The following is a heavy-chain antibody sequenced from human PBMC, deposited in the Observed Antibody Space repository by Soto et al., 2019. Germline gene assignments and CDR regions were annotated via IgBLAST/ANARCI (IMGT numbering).Heavy chain of an antibody. V-gene: IGHV3-13*01. D-gene: IGHD2-15*01. J-gene: IGHJ3*02. CDR3: ARAGGYCSGGSCNSGAFDI. Sequence: EVQLVESGGGLVQPGGSLRLSCAASGFTFSSYDMHWVRQATEKGLEWVSAIGTAGDTYYPGSVKGRFTISRENAKNSLYLQMNSLRAGDTAVYYCARAGGYCSGGSCNSGAFDIWGQGTMVTVSS. CDR1: GFTFSSYD. CDR2: IGTAGDT.